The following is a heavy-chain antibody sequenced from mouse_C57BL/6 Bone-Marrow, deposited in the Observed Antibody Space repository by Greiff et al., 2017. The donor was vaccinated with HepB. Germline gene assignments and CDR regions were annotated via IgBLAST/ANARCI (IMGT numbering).Heavy chain of an antibody. CDR1: GYSFTGYY. Sequence: EVKLQQSGPELVKPGASVKISCKASGYSFTGYYMNWVKQSPEKSLEWIGEINPSTGGTTYNQKFKAKATLTVDKSSSTAYMQLKSLTSEDSAVYYCARDGSSSWYFDVWGTGTTVTVSS. D-gene: IGHD1-1*01. CDR3: ARDGSSSWYFDV. J-gene: IGHJ1*03. CDR2: INPSTGGT. V-gene: IGHV1-42*01.